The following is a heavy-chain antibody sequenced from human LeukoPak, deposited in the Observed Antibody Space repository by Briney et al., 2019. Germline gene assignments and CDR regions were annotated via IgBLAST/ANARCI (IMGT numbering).Heavy chain of an antibody. CDR1: GFHLSAYD. J-gene: IGHJ4*02. V-gene: IGHV3-69-1*01. CDR3: AGYGDYPY. Sequence: GGSLRLSCAASGFHLSAYDMHWVRQAPGEGLEWVAYFGHSGTIYYADSVRGRFTISRDNAKNSLHLQMNSLRADDTAVYYCAGYGDYPYWGQGTPVTVSS. D-gene: IGHD4-17*01. CDR2: FGHSGTI.